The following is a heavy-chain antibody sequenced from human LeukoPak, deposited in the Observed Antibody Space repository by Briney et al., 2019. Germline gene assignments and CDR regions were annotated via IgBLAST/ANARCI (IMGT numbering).Heavy chain of an antibody. Sequence: PGGSLRLSCTTSGFNFRAYWMGWVRQAPGKGLEWVGSIKSKTDGGTIDYAAPVKGRFTISRDDSKNTLYLQMNSLKIEDTAVYYCTTGPYWGQGTLVTVSS. CDR3: TTGPY. CDR1: GFNFRAYW. CDR2: IKSKTDGGTI. J-gene: IGHJ4*02. V-gene: IGHV3-15*01.